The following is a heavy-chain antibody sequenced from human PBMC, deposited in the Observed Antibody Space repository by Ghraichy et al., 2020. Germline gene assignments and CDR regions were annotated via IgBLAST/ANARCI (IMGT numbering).Heavy chain of an antibody. CDR3: ARITPYDFWSGYYGENDY. CDR2: MNPNSGNT. D-gene: IGHD3-3*01. J-gene: IGHJ4*02. CDR1: GYTFTSYD. V-gene: IGHV1-8*01. Sequence: ASVKVSCKASGYTFTSYDINWVRQATGQGLEWMGWMNPNSGNTGYAQKFQGRVTMTRNTSISTAYMELSSLRSEDTAVYYCARITPYDFWSGYYGENDYWGQGTLVTVSS.